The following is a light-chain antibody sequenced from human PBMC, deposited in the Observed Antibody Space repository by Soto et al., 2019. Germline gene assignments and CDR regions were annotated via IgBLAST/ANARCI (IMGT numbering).Light chain of an antibody. CDR3: AAGDDSLNGVL. Sequence: QSVLTQAPSASGTPGQRVTISCSGSRSNIGRNTVNWYQQLPGTAPKLLIYSNNQRPSGVPDRFSGSKSGTSASLAISGLQSEDEADYYCAAGDDSLNGVLFGGGTKVTVL. CDR2: SNN. V-gene: IGLV1-44*01. J-gene: IGLJ2*01. CDR1: RSNIGRNT.